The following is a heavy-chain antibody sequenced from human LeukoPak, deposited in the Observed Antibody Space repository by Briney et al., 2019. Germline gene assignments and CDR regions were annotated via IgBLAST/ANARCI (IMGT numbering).Heavy chain of an antibody. CDR1: GFTFDDYA. D-gene: IGHD7-27*01. V-gene: IGHV3-9*01. Sequence: GGSLRLSCAASGFTFDDYAMHWVRQAPGKGLEWVSGISWNSGSIGYADSVKGRFAISRDNAKNSLYLQMNSLRAEDTALYYCAKANAQLGTRDAFDIWGQGTMVTVSS. CDR2: ISWNSGSI. J-gene: IGHJ3*02. CDR3: AKANAQLGTRDAFDI.